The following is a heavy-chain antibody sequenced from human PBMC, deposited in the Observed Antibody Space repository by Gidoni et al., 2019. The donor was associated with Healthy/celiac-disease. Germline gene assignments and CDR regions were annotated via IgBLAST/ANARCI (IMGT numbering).Heavy chain of an antibody. CDR3: ARGGGYTVTNYYYYGMDV. V-gene: IGHV3-33*01. CDR1: GFTFSSYG. CDR2: IWYDGSNK. Sequence: QVQLVESGGGVVQPGRSLRLSCAASGFTFSSYGMHWVRQAPGKGLEWVAVIWYDGSNKYYADSVKGRFTISRDNSKNTLYLQMNSLRAEDTAVYYCARGGGYTVTNYYYYGMDVWGQGTTVTVSS. J-gene: IGHJ6*02. D-gene: IGHD4-17*01.